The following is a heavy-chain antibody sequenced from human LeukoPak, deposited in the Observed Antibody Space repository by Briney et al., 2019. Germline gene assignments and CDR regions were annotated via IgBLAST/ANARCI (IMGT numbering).Heavy chain of an antibody. D-gene: IGHD2-2*01. CDR3: ARPPGDIVVVPAAPDY. CDR1: GYSSTSYW. Sequence: GESLKISCKGSGYSSTSYWIGWVRQMPGKGLEWMGIIYPGDSDTRYSPSFQGQVTISADKSISTAYLQWSSLKASDTAMYYCARPPGDIVVVPAAPDYWGQGTLVTVSS. CDR2: IYPGDSDT. J-gene: IGHJ4*02. V-gene: IGHV5-51*01.